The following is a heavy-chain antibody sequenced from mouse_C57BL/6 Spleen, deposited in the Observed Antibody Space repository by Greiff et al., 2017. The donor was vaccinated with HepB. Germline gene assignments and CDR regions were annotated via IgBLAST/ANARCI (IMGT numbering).Heavy chain of an antibody. CDR1: GFTFSNYW. J-gene: IGHJ2*01. Sequence: EVKVIESGGGLVQPGGSMKLSCVASGFTFSNYWMNWVRQSPEKGLEWVAQIRLKSDNYATHYAESVKGRFTISRDDSKSSVYLQMNNLRAEDTGIYYCTEGGYYDYDVNYWGQGTTLTVSS. CDR3: TEGGYYDYDVNY. V-gene: IGHV6-3*01. CDR2: IRLKSDNYAT. D-gene: IGHD2-4*01.